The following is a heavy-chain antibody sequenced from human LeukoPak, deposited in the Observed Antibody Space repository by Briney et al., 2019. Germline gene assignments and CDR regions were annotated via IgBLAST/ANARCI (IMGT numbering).Heavy chain of an antibody. D-gene: IGHD3-3*01. CDR1: GGSFSGYY. J-gene: IGHJ4*02. CDR3: ARGLDDFWSGYYIDY. CDR2: INHSGST. V-gene: IGHV4-34*01. Sequence: SETLSLTCAVYGGSFSGYYWSWIRQPPGKGLEWIGEINHSGSTNYNPSLKSRVTISVDTSKNQFSLKLSSVTATDTAVYYCARGLDDFWSGYYIDYWGQGTLVTVSS.